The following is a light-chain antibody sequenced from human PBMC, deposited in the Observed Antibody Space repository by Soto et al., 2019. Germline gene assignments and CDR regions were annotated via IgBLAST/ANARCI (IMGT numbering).Light chain of an antibody. CDR3: QQYQSYSALT. V-gene: IGKV1-5*01. CDR2: DAS. Sequence: DVQMTQSPSTLSASLGDRVTITCRASQTISRRLAWYQQKPGKAPNLLIYDASTLESGVPSRFSGSGSGTEFTLSISSLQPYDSATYYCQQYQSYSALTCGGGTKVEIK. J-gene: IGKJ4*01. CDR1: QTISRR.